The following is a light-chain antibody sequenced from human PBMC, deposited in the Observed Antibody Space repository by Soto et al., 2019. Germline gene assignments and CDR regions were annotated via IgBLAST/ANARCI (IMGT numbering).Light chain of an antibody. CDR2: GAS. CDR3: QHYNNWPPWT. CDR1: QSVSSN. Sequence: EIVMTQSPATLSASPGERATLSCRASQSVSSNLAWYQQKPGQAPRLLIYGASIRATGIPARFSGSGSGTNFTLTISSLQSEDFAVYYCQHYNNWPPWTFGQGTKVEVK. V-gene: IGKV3-15*01. J-gene: IGKJ1*01.